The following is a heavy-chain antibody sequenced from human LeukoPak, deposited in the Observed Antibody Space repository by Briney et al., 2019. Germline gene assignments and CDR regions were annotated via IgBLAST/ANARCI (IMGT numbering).Heavy chain of an antibody. D-gene: IGHD1-26*01. J-gene: IGHJ4*02. CDR1: GFTFKDAW. Sequence: PGGSLRLSCVASGFTFKDAWMDWVRQAPGKGLEWVSGISTSGDRTYYADSVKGRFTISRDNSKNTLYLQMNSLRAEDTAEYYCARSAVGTSCCTAVDYWGQGTLVTVSS. V-gene: IGHV3-23*01. CDR2: ISTSGDRT. CDR3: ARSAVGTSCCTAVDY.